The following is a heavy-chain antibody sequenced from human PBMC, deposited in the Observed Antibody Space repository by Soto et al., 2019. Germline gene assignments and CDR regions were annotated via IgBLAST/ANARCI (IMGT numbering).Heavy chain of an antibody. D-gene: IGHD1-1*01. CDR3: ARDLGWNDYYYYGMDV. J-gene: IGHJ6*02. CDR1: GFTVSSNY. CDR2: IYSGGST. Sequence: EVQLVESGGGLVQPGGSLRLSCAASGFTVSSNYMSWVRQAPGKGLEWVSVIYSGGSTYYADSVKGRFTISRDNSKNTLYLQMNSLRAEDTAVYYCARDLGWNDYYYYGMDVWGQGTTVTVSS. V-gene: IGHV3-66*01.